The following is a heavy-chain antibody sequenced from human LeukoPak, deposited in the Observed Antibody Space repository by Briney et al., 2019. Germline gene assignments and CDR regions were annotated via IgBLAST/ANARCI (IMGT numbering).Heavy chain of an antibody. CDR3: ARDADNVDYFDY. CDR2: IYYSGST. V-gene: IGHV4-31*03. CDR1: GGSISSGGYY. D-gene: IGHD2-21*01. J-gene: IGHJ4*02. Sequence: SETLSLTCTVSGGSISSGGYYWSWIRQHPGKGLEWIGYIYYSGSTYYNPSLKSRVTISVDTSKNQFSLKLSSVTAADTAVYYCARDADNVDYFDYWGQGTLVTVSS.